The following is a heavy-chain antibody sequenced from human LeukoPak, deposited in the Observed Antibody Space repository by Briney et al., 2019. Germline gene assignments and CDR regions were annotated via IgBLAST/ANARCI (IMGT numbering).Heavy chain of an antibody. CDR3: ARDQGRIAAAGNYLSSGY. V-gene: IGHV3-30-3*01. Sequence: GGSLRLSSAASGFTFTSYNMHWVRQAPGKELDWVAVISSDGSSKYYADSVKGRFTISRDNSKNTLYLQMNSLRTEDTAVYYCARDQGRIAAAGNYLSSGYWGQGTLVTVSS. J-gene: IGHJ4*02. CDR1: GFTFTSYN. CDR2: ISSDGSSK. D-gene: IGHD6-13*01.